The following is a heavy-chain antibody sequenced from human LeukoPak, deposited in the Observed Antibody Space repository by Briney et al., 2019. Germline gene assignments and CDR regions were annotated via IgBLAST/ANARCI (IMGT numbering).Heavy chain of an antibody. CDR2: IYYSGST. CDR1: GGSISSSSYY. CDR3: AREINFANLMREWYFDL. Sequence: NPSETLSLTCTVSGGSISSSSYYWGWIRQPPGKGLEWIGSIYYSGSTYYNPSLKSRVTISVDTSKNQFSLKLSSVTAADTAVYYCAREINFANLMREWYFDLWGRGTLVTVSS. V-gene: IGHV4-39*07. J-gene: IGHJ2*01. D-gene: IGHD3-16*01.